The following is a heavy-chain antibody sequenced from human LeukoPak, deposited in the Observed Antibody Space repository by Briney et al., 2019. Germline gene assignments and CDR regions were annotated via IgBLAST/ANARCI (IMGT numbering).Heavy chain of an antibody. J-gene: IGHJ4*02. CDR1: GGSFSGYY. D-gene: IGHD3-22*01. CDR3: ARGAYYYDSSGYYYHYYFDY. CDR2: INHSGST. V-gene: IGHV4-34*01. Sequence: SETLSLTCAVYGGSFSGYYWSWIRQPPGKGLEWIGEINHSGSTNYNPSLKSRVTISVDTSKNQFSLKLSSVTAADTAVYYCARGAYYYDSSGYYYHYYFDYWGQGTLVTVSS.